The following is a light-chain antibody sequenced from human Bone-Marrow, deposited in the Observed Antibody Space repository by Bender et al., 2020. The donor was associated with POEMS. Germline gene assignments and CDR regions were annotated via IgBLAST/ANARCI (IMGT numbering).Light chain of an antibody. V-gene: IGLV1-36*01. CDR2: YDD. CDR3: CSYAGSRTLV. CDR1: SSNIGNHG. Sequence: QSVVTQPPSLSEAPRQRVTISCSGSSSNIGNHGVNWYQQLPGEAPKLLIYYDDLLTPGVSDRFSASESGNTASLTISGLQAEDEADYYCCSYAGSRTLVFGGGTKLTVL. J-gene: IGLJ3*02.